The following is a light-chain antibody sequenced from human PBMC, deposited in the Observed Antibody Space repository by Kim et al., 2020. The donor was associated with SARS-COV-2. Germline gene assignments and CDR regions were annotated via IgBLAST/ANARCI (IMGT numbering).Light chain of an antibody. V-gene: IGKV2D-29*01. CDR2: EVS. Sequence: QPASISCKSSLSLLDTDAKTFLSWYLQKPGQPPQLLIYEVSNRFSGVPDRFSGSGSGTDFTLKISRVEAEDVGVDFCMQSLHLPYSFGQGTKLEI. J-gene: IGKJ2*03. CDR3: MQSLHLPYS. CDR1: LSLLDTDAKTF.